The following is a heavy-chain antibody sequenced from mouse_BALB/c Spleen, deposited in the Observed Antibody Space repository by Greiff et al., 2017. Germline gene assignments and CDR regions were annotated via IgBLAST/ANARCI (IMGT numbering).Heavy chain of an antibody. CDR2: IWGDGST. V-gene: IGHV2-6-7*01. D-gene: IGHD1-1*01. J-gene: IGHJ3*01. CDR1: GFSLTGYG. CDR3: AREYGSSYAWFAY. Sequence: VKVVESGPGLVAPSQSLSITCTVSGFSLTGYGVNWVRQPPGKGLEWLGMIWGDGSTDYNSALKSRLSISKDNSKSQVFLKMNSLQTDDTARYYCAREYGSSYAWFAYWGQGTLVTVSA.